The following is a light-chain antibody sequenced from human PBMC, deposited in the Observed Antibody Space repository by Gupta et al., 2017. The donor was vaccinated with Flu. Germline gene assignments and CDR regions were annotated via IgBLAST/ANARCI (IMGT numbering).Light chain of an antibody. J-gene: IGKJ2*01. CDR3: QQGSYSPLT. V-gene: IGKV3-20*01. CDR2: SAS. CDR1: QRLASNQ. Sequence: GTLCLSAGERAAVSCSASQRLASNQVAWYQQKPGQPPSLLMLSASSRATGIPDRFSGSGSGTEFTLTISRLEPEDFAIYYCQQGSYSPLTFGQGTKLEF.